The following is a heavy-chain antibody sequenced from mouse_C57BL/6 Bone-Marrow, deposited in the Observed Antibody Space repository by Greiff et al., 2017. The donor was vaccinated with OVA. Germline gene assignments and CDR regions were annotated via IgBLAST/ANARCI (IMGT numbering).Heavy chain of an antibody. V-gene: IGHV1-81*01. J-gene: IGHJ4*01. Sequence: VQVQQSGAELARPGASVKLSCKASGYTFTSYGISWVKQRTGQGLEWIGEIYPRSGNTYYNEKFKGKATLTADKSSSTAYIELRSLTSEDSAVYFCAGAAHDYGSSFYYAMDYWGQGTSVTVSS. CDR2: IYPRSGNT. D-gene: IGHD1-1*01. CDR1: GYTFTSYG. CDR3: AGAAHDYGSSFYYAMDY.